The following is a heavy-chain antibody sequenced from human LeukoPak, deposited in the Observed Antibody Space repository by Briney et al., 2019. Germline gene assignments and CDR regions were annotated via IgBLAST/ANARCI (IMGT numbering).Heavy chain of an antibody. CDR3: AKSRYHFDY. CDR2: ISYDGSNK. D-gene: IGHD3-9*01. J-gene: IGHJ4*02. Sequence: GRSLRLSCAASGFTFSSYGMHWVRHAPGKGLEWVAVISYDGSNKYYADSVKGRFTISRDNSKNTLYLQMNSLRAEDTAVYYCAKSRYHFDYWGQGTLVTVSS. V-gene: IGHV3-30*18. CDR1: GFTFSSYG.